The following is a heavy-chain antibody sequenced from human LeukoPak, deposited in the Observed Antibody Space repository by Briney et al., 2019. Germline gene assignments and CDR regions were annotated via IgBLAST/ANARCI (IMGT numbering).Heavy chain of an antibody. CDR2: VDPEDGET. CDR1: GYTFTDYY. Sequence: ASVKISCKVSGYTFTDYYMHWVQQAPGKGLEWMGLVDPEDGETIYAEKFQGRVTITADTSTDTAYMELSSLRSEDTAVYYCAREGGYIIGNWFDPWGQGTLVTVSS. D-gene: IGHD5-18*01. V-gene: IGHV1-69-2*01. J-gene: IGHJ5*02. CDR3: AREGGYIIGNWFDP.